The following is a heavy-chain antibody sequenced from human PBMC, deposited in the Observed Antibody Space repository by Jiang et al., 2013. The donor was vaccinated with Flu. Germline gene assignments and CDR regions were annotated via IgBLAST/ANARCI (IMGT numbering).Heavy chain of an antibody. CDR2: FHPADPDT. J-gene: IGHJ3*02. CDR1: GYSFSSYW. V-gene: IGHV5-51*01. D-gene: IGHD3-3*01. CDR3: ARFFGVVTYDAFDI. Sequence: VQLVESGAEVKKPGESLNISCKGSGYSFSSYWIGWVRQKPGKGLEWMGIFHPADPDTKYSPSFQGQVTISVDKSISTAYLQWSSLKASDTAMYYCARFFGVVTYDAFDIWGQGTAVTVSS.